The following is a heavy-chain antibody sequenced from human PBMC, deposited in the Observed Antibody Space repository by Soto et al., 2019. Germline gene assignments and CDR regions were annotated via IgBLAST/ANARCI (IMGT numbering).Heavy chain of an antibody. CDR1: GYPFISYY. Sequence: QVQLMQSGAEVKRPGASVKISCKTSGYPFISYYIHWVRQAPGQGLEWVGLIDPSRGATSYAERFQGRLSITSDKSTATVYMNVWSLTSDDTAIYYCATFPRGYWGQGTLVSVSS. CDR2: IDPSRGAT. V-gene: IGHV1-46*01. J-gene: IGHJ4*02. CDR3: ATFPRGY.